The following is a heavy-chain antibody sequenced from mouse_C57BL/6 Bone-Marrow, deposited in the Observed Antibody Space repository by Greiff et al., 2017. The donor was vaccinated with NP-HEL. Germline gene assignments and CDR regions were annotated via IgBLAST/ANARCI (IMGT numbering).Heavy chain of an antibody. V-gene: IGHV5-4*01. CDR2: ISDGGSYT. CDR3: ARDVGDY. CDR1: GFTFSSYA. J-gene: IGHJ2*01. Sequence: VQLKESGGGLVKPGGSLKLSCAASGFTFSSYAMSWVRQTPEKRLEWVATISDGGSYTYYPDNVKGRFTISRDNAKNNLYLQMSHLKSEDTAMYYCARDVGDYWGQGTTLTVSS.